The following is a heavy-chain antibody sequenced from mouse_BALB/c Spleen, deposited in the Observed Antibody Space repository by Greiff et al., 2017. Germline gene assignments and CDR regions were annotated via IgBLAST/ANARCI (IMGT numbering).Heavy chain of an antibody. Sequence: VQLQQSGAELMKPGASVKISCTATGYTFSSYWIEWVKQRPGHGLEWIGEILPGSGSTNYNEKFKGKATFTADTSSNTAYMQLSSLTSEDSAVYYCARVIYYYGSSDYWGQGTTLTVTS. V-gene: IGHV1-9*01. CDR1: GYTFSSYW. J-gene: IGHJ2*01. CDR3: ARVIYYYGSSDY. D-gene: IGHD1-1*01. CDR2: ILPGSGST.